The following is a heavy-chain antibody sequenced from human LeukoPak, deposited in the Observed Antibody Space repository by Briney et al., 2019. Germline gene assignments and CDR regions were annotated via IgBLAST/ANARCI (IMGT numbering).Heavy chain of an antibody. D-gene: IGHD2-2*01. J-gene: IGHJ3*01. CDR3: AKGRNQYCSSTSCYHDVFDV. CDR2: ISCSFFNT. CDR1: GFTFYSYA. V-gene: IGHV3-23*01. Sequence: GGSLRLSCAPSGFTFYSYAMSWVRQAPGKGLEWVSAISCSFFNTYYAEAVKGRFTISKDNSKNTLYLQMNSLRVEDTAVYYCAKGRNQYCSSTSCYHDVFDVWGQGTMVTVSS.